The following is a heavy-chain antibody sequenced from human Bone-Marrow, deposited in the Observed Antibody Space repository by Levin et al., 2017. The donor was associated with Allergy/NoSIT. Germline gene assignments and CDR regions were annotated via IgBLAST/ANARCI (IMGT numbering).Heavy chain of an antibody. V-gene: IGHV3-21*01. Sequence: GESLKISCAASGFTFSNYNMHWVRQAPGKGLEWVSSISISGNHIYYADSVKGRFTISRDNAKNSLYLQMNDLTAEDTAMYYCARDPMTCSGGSCYHFDYWGQGTLVTVSS. CDR2: ISISGNHI. D-gene: IGHD2-15*01. J-gene: IGHJ4*02. CDR3: ARDPMTCSGGSCYHFDY. CDR1: GFTFSNYN.